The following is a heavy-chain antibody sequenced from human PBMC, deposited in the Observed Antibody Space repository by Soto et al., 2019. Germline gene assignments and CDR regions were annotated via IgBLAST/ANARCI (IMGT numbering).Heavy chain of an antibody. J-gene: IGHJ6*02. CDR1: GFTFSSYE. D-gene: IGHD3-22*01. V-gene: IGHV3-48*03. CDR2: ISSSGSTI. Sequence: GSLRLSCAASGFTFSSYEMNWVRQAPGKGLEWVSYISSSGSTIYYADSVKGRFTISRDNAKNSLYLQMNSLRAEDTAVYYCARERARNYYDSSGYYFGYYYYYYGMDVWGQGTTVTVAS. CDR3: ARERARNYYDSSGYYFGYYYYYYGMDV.